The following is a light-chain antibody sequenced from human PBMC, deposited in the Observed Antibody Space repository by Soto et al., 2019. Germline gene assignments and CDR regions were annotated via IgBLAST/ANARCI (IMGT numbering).Light chain of an antibody. CDR3: QQSRNPTT. CDR2: GAF. Sequence: EIVLTQSPGTLSLSPGERATLSCRASQSVSKNYLAWYQQKPGQAPWLLIYGAFNRASGVPDRFSGSGSGTDFTLTIGGLEPEDFAVYYCQQSRNPTTFGQGTKVDIK. J-gene: IGKJ1*01. CDR1: QSVSKNY. V-gene: IGKV3-20*01.